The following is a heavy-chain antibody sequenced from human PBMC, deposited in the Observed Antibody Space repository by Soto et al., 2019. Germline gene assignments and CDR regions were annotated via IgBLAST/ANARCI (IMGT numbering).Heavy chain of an antibody. J-gene: IGHJ4*02. D-gene: IGHD2-21*02. CDR3: TRGDPVVVTARYWVYFDY. V-gene: IGHV3-33*01. CDR1: GFTFSSYG. CDR2: IWYDGSNK. Sequence: RGSLRLSCAASGFTFSSYGMHWVRQAPGKGLEWVAVIWYDGSNKYYADSVKGRFTISRDNSKNTLYLQMNSLRAEDTAVYYCTRGDPVVVTARYWVYFDYWGQGTLVTVSS.